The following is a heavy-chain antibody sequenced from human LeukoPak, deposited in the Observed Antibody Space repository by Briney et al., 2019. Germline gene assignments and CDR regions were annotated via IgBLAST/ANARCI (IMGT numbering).Heavy chain of an antibody. D-gene: IGHD6-19*01. CDR3: ARDGISVAGWDY. J-gene: IGHJ4*02. V-gene: IGHV3-30-3*01. CDR2: ISYDGNNK. CDR1: GFTFSSYA. Sequence: GGSLRLSCAASGFTFSSYAMHWVRQAPGKGLEWVAVISYDGNNKYYADSVKGRFTISRDNSKNTLYLRMNSLRAEDTAVYYCARDGISVAGWDYWGQGTLVTVSS.